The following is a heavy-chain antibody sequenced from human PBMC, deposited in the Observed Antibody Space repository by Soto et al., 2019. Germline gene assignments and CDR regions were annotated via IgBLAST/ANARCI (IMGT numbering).Heavy chain of an antibody. D-gene: IGHD4-4*01. V-gene: IGHV1-3*01. CDR1: EYTFTSYV. Sequence: ASVKVSCKASEYTFTSYVMHWVRQAPGQSLEWMGWINAGNGNTKYSQKFQDRVTITRDTSASTAYMDLSSLRSEDTAVYYCARELQGLYYFDYWGQGTLVTVSS. CDR3: ARELQGLYYFDY. J-gene: IGHJ4*02. CDR2: INAGNGNT.